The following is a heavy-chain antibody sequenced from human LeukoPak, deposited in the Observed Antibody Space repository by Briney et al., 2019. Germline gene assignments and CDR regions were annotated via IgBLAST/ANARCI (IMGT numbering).Heavy chain of an antibody. D-gene: IGHD6-19*01. CDR2: IHYSGST. Sequence: SQTLSLTCAVSGGSISSGGYYWSWVRQPPGKGLEWIGYIHYSGSTNYNPSLKSRVTISVDTSKNQFSLKLGSVTAADTAVYYCAKVAGKYYFDYWGQGTLVTVSS. V-gene: IGHV4-61*08. CDR3: AKVAGKYYFDY. J-gene: IGHJ4*02. CDR1: GGSISSGGYY.